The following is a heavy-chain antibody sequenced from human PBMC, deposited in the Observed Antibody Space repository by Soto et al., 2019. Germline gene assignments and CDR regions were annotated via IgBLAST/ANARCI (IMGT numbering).Heavy chain of an antibody. CDR2: ISYDGSNK. J-gene: IGHJ4*02. CDR3: AKAITTIVVGGALGY. CDR1: GFTFSSYG. D-gene: IGHD3-22*01. Sequence: QVQLVESGGGVVQPGRSLRLSCAASGFTFSSYGMHWVRQAPGKGLEWVAVISYDGSNKYYADSVKGRFTISRDNSKNTLYLQMNSLRAEDTAVYYCAKAITTIVVGGALGYWGQGTLVTVSS. V-gene: IGHV3-30*18.